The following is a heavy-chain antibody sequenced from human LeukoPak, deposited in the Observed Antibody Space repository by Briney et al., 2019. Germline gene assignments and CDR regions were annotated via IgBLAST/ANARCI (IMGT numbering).Heavy chain of an antibody. CDR2: IKHDGSET. CDR1: GFTFRDYW. CDR3: VKDRSGYVKYRTFES. Sequence: PGGSLRLSCATSGFTFRDYWMSWVRQAPGKGLEWEANIKHDGSETYYVASVKGRFTISKDIPKNSLYLQMNNLRTEDTAVYYCVKDRSGYVKYRTFESWGQCTLVTVSS. J-gene: IGHJ1*01. V-gene: IGHV3-7*01. D-gene: IGHD5-12*01.